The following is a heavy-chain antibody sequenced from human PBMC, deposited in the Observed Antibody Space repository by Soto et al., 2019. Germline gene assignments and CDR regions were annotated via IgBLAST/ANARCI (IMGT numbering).Heavy chain of an antibody. CDR2: IIPIFGTA. D-gene: IGHD4-17*01. J-gene: IGHJ6*02. Sequence: QVQLVQSGAEVKKPGSSVKVSCKASGGTFSSYAISWVRQAPGQGLEWMGGIIPIFGTANYAQKFQGRVTTTADEPTSTAYVELSSRRSEDTAVYYCARDSGGTTVAFGMDVWGQGTTVTVSS. V-gene: IGHV1-69*01. CDR1: GGTFSSYA. CDR3: ARDSGGTTVAFGMDV.